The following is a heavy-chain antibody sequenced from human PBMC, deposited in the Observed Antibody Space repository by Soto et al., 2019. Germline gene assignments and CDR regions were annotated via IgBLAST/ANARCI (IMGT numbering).Heavy chain of an antibody. J-gene: IGHJ4*02. CDR3: ARGRSAGGLLSVKLTYYYDSSGYYDY. V-gene: IGHV3-30-3*01. CDR2: ISYDGSNK. CDR1: GFTFSSYA. Sequence: GGSLRLSCAASGFTFSSYAMHWVRQAPGKGLEWVAVISYDGSNKYYADSVKGRFTISRDNSKNTLYLQMNSLRAEDTAVYYCARGRSAGGLLSVKLTYYYDSSGYYDYWGQGTLVTVSS. D-gene: IGHD3-22*01.